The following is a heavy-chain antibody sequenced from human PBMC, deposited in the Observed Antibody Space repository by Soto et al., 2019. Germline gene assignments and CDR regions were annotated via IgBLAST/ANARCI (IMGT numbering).Heavy chain of an antibody. CDR1: GFSVGGNY. J-gene: IGHJ4*02. V-gene: IGHV3-53*01. CDR3: ARGPNSDC. Sequence: GGSLRLSCAASGFSVGGNYMSWVRQAPGKGPELVSLIYSGGNPFYADSMKGRFTLSRDNSNNMLYLQMDSLRAEDTAVYYCARGPNSDCWGQGTLVTVSS. D-gene: IGHD2-21*01. CDR2: IYSGGNP.